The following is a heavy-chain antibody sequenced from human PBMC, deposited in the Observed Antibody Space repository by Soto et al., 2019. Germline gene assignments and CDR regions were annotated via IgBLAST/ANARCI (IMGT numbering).Heavy chain of an antibody. CDR1: GGPISSSNG. CDR3: ARALEGMDV. Sequence: QVQLQESGPGLVKPSGTLSLTCAVSGGPISSSNGWSWVRQPPGKGLEWIGENYHSGSTNYNPSLKSHVTMSVDKSKNQFSLKLSSVAAADAAVYYCARALEGMDVWGQGTTVTVSS. J-gene: IGHJ6*02. CDR2: NYHSGST. V-gene: IGHV4-4*02.